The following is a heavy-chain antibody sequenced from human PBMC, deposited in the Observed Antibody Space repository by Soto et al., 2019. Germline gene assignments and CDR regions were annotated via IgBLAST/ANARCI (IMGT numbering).Heavy chain of an antibody. V-gene: IGHV3-23*01. J-gene: IGHJ4*02. CDR2: LSPSDGST. CDR1: GFTFSIYA. D-gene: IGHD1-1*01. CDR3: AKAGTHSYFDY. Sequence: GGSLRLSCAASGFTFSIYAMNWVRQAPGKGLEWVSALSPSDGSTYYADSVKGRFTISRDNSKNTLYLQMSSLRAEDTAMYYCAKAGTHSYFDYWGQGTLVAVSS.